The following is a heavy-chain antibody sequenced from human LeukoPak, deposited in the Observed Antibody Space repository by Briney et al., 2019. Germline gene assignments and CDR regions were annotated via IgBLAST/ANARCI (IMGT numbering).Heavy chain of an antibody. CDR1: GGSFSGYC. CDR3: ARKSIVTAGRKPYDY. Sequence: SETLSLTCAVYGGSFSGYCWSWIRQPPGKGLEWIGEIDHSRRTNSNPSLKSRVTISIDMSKNQFSLRLSSVTAADTAVYYCARKSIVTAGRKPYDYWDQGTLVTVSP. V-gene: IGHV4-34*01. D-gene: IGHD6-13*01. J-gene: IGHJ4*02. CDR2: IDHSRRT.